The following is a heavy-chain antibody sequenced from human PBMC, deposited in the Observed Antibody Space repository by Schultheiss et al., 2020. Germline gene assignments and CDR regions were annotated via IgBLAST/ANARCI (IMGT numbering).Heavy chain of an antibody. CDR1: GYTFTGYY. V-gene: IGHV1-2*06. Sequence: GESLKISCKASGYTFTGYYMHWVRQAPGQGLEWMGRINPNSGGANYAQKFQGRVTMTRDTSISTAYMELSRLRSDDTAVYYCAQPGVAAAGSGYYYYGMDVWGQGTTVTVSS. J-gene: IGHJ6*02. CDR2: INPNSGGA. CDR3: AQPGVAAAGSGYYYYGMDV. D-gene: IGHD6-13*01.